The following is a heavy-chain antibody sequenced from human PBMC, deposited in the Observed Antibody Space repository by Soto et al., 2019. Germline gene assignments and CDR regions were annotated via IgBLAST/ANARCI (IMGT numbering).Heavy chain of an antibody. V-gene: IGHV1-18*01. CDR1: GYTFINHG. Sequence: QVQLVQSGAEVKKPGASVKVSCKASGYTFINHGLSWVRQAPGQGLEWMGWISGYNGYTKFSTKIQGRVTMTRDTSTSTAYIGLRSRRSDDTDVYYCAREGYRTSTTGDTEKFFDFCGMDVWGQGTTVTVSS. CDR2: ISGYNGYT. J-gene: IGHJ6*02. CDR3: AREGYRTSTTGDTEKFFDFCGMDV. D-gene: IGHD2-2*01.